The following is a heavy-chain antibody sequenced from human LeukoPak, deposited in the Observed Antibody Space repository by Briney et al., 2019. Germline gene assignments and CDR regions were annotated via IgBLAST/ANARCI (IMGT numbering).Heavy chain of an antibody. J-gene: IGHJ4*02. CDR3: AREVGSGNSDRYFDY. CDR1: EFTFSNYW. Sequence: GGSLRLSCAASEFTFSNYWIHWVRQAPGKGLVWVSRINSDGSGTNYADSVKGRFTISRDNSNNTLYLQMKSLSAEDTAVYYCAREVGSGNSDRYFDYWGQGTLVTVSS. D-gene: IGHD3-10*01. CDR2: INSDGSGT. V-gene: IGHV3-74*01.